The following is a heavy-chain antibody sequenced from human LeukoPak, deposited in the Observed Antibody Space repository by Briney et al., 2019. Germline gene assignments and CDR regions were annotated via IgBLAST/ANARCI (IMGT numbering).Heavy chain of an antibody. CDR3: AKADEYYYDSSGYYLEYFQH. V-gene: IGHV3-30*18. D-gene: IGHD3-22*01. Sequence: GGSLRLSCAASGFSFGSYGMHWVRQAPGKGLEWVAVISYDGSNKYYADSVKGRFTISRDNSKNTLYLQMNSLRAEDTAVYYCAKADEYYYDSSGYYLEYFQHWGQGTLVTVSS. CDR1: GFSFGSYG. J-gene: IGHJ1*01. CDR2: ISYDGSNK.